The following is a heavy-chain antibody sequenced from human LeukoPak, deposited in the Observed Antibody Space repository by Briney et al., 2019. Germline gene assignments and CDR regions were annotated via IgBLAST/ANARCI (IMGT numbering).Heavy chain of an antibody. CDR2: IYYSGGT. J-gene: IGHJ5*02. CDR1: GGSISSSSYY. D-gene: IGHD6-13*01. CDR3: ARDAIQSSSWYLTWFDP. V-gene: IGHV4-39*07. Sequence: SETLSLTCTVSGGSISSSSYYWGWIRQPPGKGLEWIGSIYYSGGTYYNPSLKSRVTISVDTSKNQFSLKLSSVTAADTAVYYCARDAIQSSSWYLTWFDPWGQGTLVTVSS.